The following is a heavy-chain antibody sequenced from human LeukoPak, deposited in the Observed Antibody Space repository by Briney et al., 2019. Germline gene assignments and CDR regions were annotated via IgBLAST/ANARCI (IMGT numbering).Heavy chain of an antibody. CDR1: GGTFSSYA. J-gene: IGHJ4*02. V-gene: IGHV1-69*05. D-gene: IGHD3-22*01. Sequence: SVKVSCKASGGTFSSYAISWVRQAPGQGLEWMGRIIPIFGTANYAQKFQGRVTITTDESTSTAYMELSSLRSEDTAVYYCARTEDFKNWVINYWGKGTWSPSPQ. CDR3: ARTEDFKNWVINY. CDR2: IIPIFGTA.